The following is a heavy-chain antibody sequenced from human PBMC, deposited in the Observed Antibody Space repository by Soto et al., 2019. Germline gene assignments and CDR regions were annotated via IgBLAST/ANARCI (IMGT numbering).Heavy chain of an antibody. Sequence: QVQLQESGPGLVKPSGTLSLTCAVSSGTISSSNWWTWVRQPPGKGLEWIGEINQSGSPNYNPSLRSRVTISVDKSKSKFFRKLSSVTAADTAIYYCAGLGMVAAHREFDPWGQGPLVTVSS. CDR3: AGLGMVAAHREFDP. J-gene: IGHJ5*02. D-gene: IGHD2-15*01. CDR1: SGTISSSNW. CDR2: INQSGSP. V-gene: IGHV4-4*02.